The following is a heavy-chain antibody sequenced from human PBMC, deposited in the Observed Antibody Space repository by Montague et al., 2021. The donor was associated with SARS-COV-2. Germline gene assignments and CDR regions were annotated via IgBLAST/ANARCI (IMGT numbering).Heavy chain of an antibody. CDR1: SGSISSYY. CDR2: IYYSGST. J-gene: IGHJ2*01. D-gene: IGHD6-13*01. CDR3: ARDSYSSSWATPYWYFDL. Sequence: SETLSLTCTVSSGSISSYYWSWIRQPPGKGLEWIGYIYYSGSTNYNPSLKSRVTISVDTSKNQFSLKLSSVTAADTAVYYCARDSYSSSWATPYWYFDLWGRGTLVTVSS. V-gene: IGHV4-59*01.